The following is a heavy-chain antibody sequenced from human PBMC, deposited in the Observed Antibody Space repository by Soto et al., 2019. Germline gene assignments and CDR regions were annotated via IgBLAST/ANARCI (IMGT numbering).Heavy chain of an antibody. D-gene: IGHD6-6*01. V-gene: IGHV1-18*01. CDR2: ISAYNGNT. CDR3: ARDSEYSSSSGHCYYGMDV. Sequence: KELEWMGWISAYNGNTNYAQKVQGRVTMTTDTSTSTAYMELRSLRLDDTAVYYCARDSEYSSSSGHCYYGMDVWGQGTTVTVSS. J-gene: IGHJ6*02.